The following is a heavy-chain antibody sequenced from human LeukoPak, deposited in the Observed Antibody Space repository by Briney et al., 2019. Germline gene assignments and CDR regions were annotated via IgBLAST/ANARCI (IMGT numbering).Heavy chain of an antibody. CDR3: ARVVVPAAPADWFDP. V-gene: IGHV4-61*02. CDR1: GGSISSGSYC. CDR2: IYTSGST. D-gene: IGHD2-2*01. Sequence: SETLSLTCSVSGGSISSGSYCWSWIRQPAGKGLEWIGRIYTSGSTNYNPSLKSRVTISVDTSKNQFSLKLSSVTAADTAVYYCARVVVPAAPADWFDPWGQGTLVTVSS. J-gene: IGHJ5*02.